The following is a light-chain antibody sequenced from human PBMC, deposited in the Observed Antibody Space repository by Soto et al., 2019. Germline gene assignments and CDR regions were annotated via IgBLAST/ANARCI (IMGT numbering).Light chain of an antibody. V-gene: IGKV3-15*01. CDR3: QQYNNWPLT. CDR1: QSVSSN. CDR2: GAS. J-gene: IGKJ4*01. Sequence: EIVMTQSPATLSVSPGERATISCRASQSVSSNLAWYQQKHGKAPRLLIYGASTKTTGIPARFSRSRSGTKFILTISILQSEDFAVYYCQQYNNWPLTFGGGTKV.